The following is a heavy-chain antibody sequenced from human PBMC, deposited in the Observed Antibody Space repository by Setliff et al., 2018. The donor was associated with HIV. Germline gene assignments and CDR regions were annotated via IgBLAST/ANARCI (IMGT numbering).Heavy chain of an antibody. D-gene: IGHD3-22*01. Sequence: GASVKVSCKPSGYTFSNYDINWVRQAAGQGLAWMGWMNPDSRNTGYAQRFEGRVTLTWDTSISTAYLELNHLKSDDTAVYYCARARTDYYDRRRRSHYYIDVWARGATVTVSS. CDR1: GYTFSNYD. CDR2: MNPDSRNT. V-gene: IGHV1-8*02. J-gene: IGHJ6*03. CDR3: ARARTDYYDRRRRSHYYIDV.